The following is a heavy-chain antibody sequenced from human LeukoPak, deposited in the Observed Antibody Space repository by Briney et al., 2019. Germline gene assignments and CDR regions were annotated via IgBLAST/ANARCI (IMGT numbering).Heavy chain of an antibody. CDR2: ITNDGNYE. D-gene: IGHD7-27*01. J-gene: IGHJ4*02. Sequence: SGGSLRLSCAASGFTFSTFGMHWVRQAPGRGLEWVVVITNDGNYEKYADAVRGRFTISRDNSKNTLYLQMISLSAEDTAVYYCARDSITGGSSLGFWGRGTLVTVSS. V-gene: IGHV3-33*05. CDR3: ARDSITGGSSLGF. CDR1: GFTFSTFG.